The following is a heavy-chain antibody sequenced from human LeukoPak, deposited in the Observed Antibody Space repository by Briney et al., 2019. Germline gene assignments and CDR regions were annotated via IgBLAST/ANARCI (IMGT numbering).Heavy chain of an antibody. CDR2: LSGTGLTT. J-gene: IGHJ4*02. CDR3: ARGSKTAGTIYTFDY. V-gene: IGHV3-23*01. CDR1: GFTSSTYDFSTYA. D-gene: IGHD6-13*01. Sequence: GGSLRLSCAASGFTSSTYDFSTYAMSWVRQAPGKGLEWVSGLSGTGLTTFYPDSVKGRSTISRDNSKNTLYLQMNSLRADDTAVYYCARGSKTAGTIYTFDYWGQGTLVTVSS.